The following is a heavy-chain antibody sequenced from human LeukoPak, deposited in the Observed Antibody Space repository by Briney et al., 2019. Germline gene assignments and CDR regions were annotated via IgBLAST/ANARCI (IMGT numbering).Heavy chain of an antibody. J-gene: IGHJ4*02. CDR3: AERKEHYFDH. D-gene: IGHD1-1*01. CDR2: ISFSGGHT. CDR1: AFTVSSNY. V-gene: IGHV3-23*01. Sequence: GGSLRLSCAASAFTVSSNYMSWVRQAPGKGLEWVSTISFSGGHTYYADSVKGRFAIYRDNSENTLYLQMNNLRAEDTAVYYCAERKEHYFDHWGQGTLVTVSS.